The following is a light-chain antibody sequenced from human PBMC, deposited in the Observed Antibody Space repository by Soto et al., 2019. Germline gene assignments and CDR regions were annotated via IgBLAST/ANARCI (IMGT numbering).Light chain of an antibody. CDR3: CSYAGSYTRV. Sequence: QSALTQPRSVSGSPGQSVTISCTGTSSDVGDYNYVSWYQQHPGKAPKLLIYAVNMRPSGVPDRFSGSKSGNTASLTISGLQAEDEADYPCCSYAGSYTRVFGGGTQLTVL. V-gene: IGLV2-11*01. J-gene: IGLJ3*02. CDR2: AVN. CDR1: SSDVGDYNY.